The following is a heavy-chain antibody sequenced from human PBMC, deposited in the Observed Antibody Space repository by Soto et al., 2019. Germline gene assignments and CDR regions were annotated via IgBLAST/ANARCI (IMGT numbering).Heavy chain of an antibody. V-gene: IGHV3-7*01. CDR2: MKQDGSEI. CDR3: AREIQGSYRYHMDV. Sequence: SLRLSCAASGFTFSNYWMSWVRQAPGKGLEGVANMKQDGSEIYYVDSVKGRFTISRDNAKNSLYLQMNSLRAEDTAVYYCAREIQGSYRYHMDVWGKGTTVTVSS. CDR1: GFTFSNYW. J-gene: IGHJ6*03. D-gene: IGHD1-26*01.